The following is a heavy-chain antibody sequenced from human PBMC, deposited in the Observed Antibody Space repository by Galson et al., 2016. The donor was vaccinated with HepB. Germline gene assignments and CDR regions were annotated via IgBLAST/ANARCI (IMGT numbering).Heavy chain of an antibody. V-gene: IGHV3-48*04. D-gene: IGHD3-3*01. Sequence: SLRLSCAASGFTFKKYGFNWVRLTPGKGLEWLSYIENYSKNIRYTESVRGRFTVSRDNAKNSVYLQLSGLRVEDTAIYYCARDGPNYHYDFWGQGTLVTVSS. J-gene: IGHJ4*02. CDR1: GFTFKKYG. CDR3: ARDGPNYHYDF. CDR2: IENYSKNI.